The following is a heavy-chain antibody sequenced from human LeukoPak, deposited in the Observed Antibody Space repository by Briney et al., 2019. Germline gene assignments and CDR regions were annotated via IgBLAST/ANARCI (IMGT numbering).Heavy chain of an antibody. CDR2: ISGSSVTT. D-gene: IGHD3-10*01. V-gene: IGHV3-23*01. CDR3: AKLDYYGNY. CDR1: GFTFRSCV. J-gene: IGHJ4*02. Sequence: GGSLRLSCAASGFTFRSCVMSWVRQAPGKGLEWVSTISGSSVTTYYADSVKGRFTISRDNSKNTLYLQMNSLRAKDTAVYYCAKLDYYGNYWGQGTLVTVSS.